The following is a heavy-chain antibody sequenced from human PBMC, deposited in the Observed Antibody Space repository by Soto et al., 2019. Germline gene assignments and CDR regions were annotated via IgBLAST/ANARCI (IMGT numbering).Heavy chain of an antibody. CDR3: ARGHYCSSTSCFMVRGVIITAAPDY. Sequence: EVQLVESGGGLVQPGGSLRLSCAASGFTFSSYSMNWVRQAPGKGLEWVSYISSSSSTIYYADSVKGRFTISGDNAKNSLYLQMNSLRDEDTAVYYCARGHYCSSTSCFMVRGVIITAAPDYWGQGTLVTVSS. J-gene: IGHJ4*02. CDR2: ISSSSSTI. V-gene: IGHV3-48*02. CDR1: GFTFSSYS. D-gene: IGHD3-10*01.